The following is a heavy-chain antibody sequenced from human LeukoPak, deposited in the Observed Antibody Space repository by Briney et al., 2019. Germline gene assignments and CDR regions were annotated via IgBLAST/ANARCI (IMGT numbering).Heavy chain of an antibody. CDR1: GYTFTSYD. Sequence: ASVKVSCKASGYTFTSYDINWVRQATGQGLEWMGWMNPNSGNTGYAQKFQGRVTITRNTSIGTAYMELSSLRSEDTAVYYCAREGRGSLTGYYDYYYYMDVWGKGTTVTVSS. CDR2: MNPNSGNT. J-gene: IGHJ6*03. V-gene: IGHV1-8*03. D-gene: IGHD3-9*01. CDR3: AREGRGSLTGYYDYYYYMDV.